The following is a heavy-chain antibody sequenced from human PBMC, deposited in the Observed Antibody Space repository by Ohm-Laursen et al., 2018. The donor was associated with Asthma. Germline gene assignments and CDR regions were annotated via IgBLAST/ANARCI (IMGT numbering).Heavy chain of an antibody. Sequence: SLRLSCTASGLTFSSYGMHWVRQAPGKGLEWVAVISYDGSNKYYADSVKGRFTISRDNSKNTLYLQMNSLRAEDTAVYYCAKDHWEGKWELPGAFDIWGQGTMVTVSS. D-gene: IGHD1-26*01. V-gene: IGHV3-30*18. J-gene: IGHJ3*02. CDR3: AKDHWEGKWELPGAFDI. CDR1: GLTFSSYG. CDR2: ISYDGSNK.